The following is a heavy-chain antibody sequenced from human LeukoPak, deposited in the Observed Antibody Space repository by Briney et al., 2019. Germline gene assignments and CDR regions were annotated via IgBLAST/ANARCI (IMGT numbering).Heavy chain of an antibody. J-gene: IGHJ5*02. V-gene: IGHV1-8*01. Sequence: ASVKVSCKASGYTFTSFDINWVRQATGQGLEWMGWMNPNSGNTGYAQKFQGRVTMTRNTSISTAYMELSSLRSEDTAVYYCAVDPQFNNWFDPWGQGALVTVSS. CDR2: MNPNSGNT. CDR1: GYTFTSFD. CDR3: AVDPQFNNWFDP.